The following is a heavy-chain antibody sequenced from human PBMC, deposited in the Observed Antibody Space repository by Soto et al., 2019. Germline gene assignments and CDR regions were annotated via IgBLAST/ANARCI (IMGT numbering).Heavy chain of an antibody. Sequence: SETLSLTCTVSGGSISSHYWSWIRQPPGKGLEWIGYIYYFGSTNYNPSLKSRVTISVDTSKNQFSLKLSSVTAADTAVYYCASLYSSGPLRFDYWGQGTLVTVSS. CDR3: ASLYSSGPLRFDY. D-gene: IGHD6-19*01. CDR1: GGSISSHY. J-gene: IGHJ4*02. V-gene: IGHV4-59*11. CDR2: IYYFGST.